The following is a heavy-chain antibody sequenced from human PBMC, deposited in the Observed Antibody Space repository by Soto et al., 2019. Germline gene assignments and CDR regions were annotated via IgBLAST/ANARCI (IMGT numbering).Heavy chain of an antibody. CDR2: IICSGGST. CDR3: AKDTTVIPYYFDS. Sequence: EVQLLESGGGLVQPGGSLRLSCAASGFTFSSYAMSWVRQAPGKGLEWVSDIICSGGSTYYADSAKGRFTISRDNSEDTLYLQMNSLRAEDTAVYCCAKDTTVIPYYFDSWDQGTLVTV. D-gene: IGHD4-17*01. J-gene: IGHJ4*02. CDR1: GFTFSSYA. V-gene: IGHV3-23*01.